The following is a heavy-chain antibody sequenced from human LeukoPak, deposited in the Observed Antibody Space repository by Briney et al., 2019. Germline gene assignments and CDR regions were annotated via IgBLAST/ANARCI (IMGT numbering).Heavy chain of an antibody. Sequence: ASVKVSCKASGYTFTSYGISWVRQAPGQGLEWMGWISAYNGNTNYAQKLQGRVTMTTDTSTSTAYMELRSLRSDDTAVYYCAREPPAGAAHYYGSGSYYHWGQGTLVTVSS. J-gene: IGHJ5*02. D-gene: IGHD3-10*01. CDR1: GYTFTSYG. CDR3: AREPPAGAAHYYGSGSYYH. CDR2: ISAYNGNT. V-gene: IGHV1-18*04.